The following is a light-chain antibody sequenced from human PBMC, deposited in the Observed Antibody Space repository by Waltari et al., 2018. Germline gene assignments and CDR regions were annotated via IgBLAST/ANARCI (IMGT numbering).Light chain of an antibody. V-gene: IGKV1-5*03. CDR3: QQYYSHPLT. CDR2: KAS. Sequence: QMNQSPSPLSASVGDRVPITFRASQSINNWFAWYQQKPGKAPKLLIYKASTLQSGVPSRFSGSGSGTDFTLTISSLQPDDFATYYCQQYYSHPLTFGQGTKLEIK. CDR1: QSINNW. J-gene: IGKJ2*01.